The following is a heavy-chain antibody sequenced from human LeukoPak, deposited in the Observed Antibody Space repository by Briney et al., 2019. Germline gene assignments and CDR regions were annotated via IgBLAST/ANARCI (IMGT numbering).Heavy chain of an antibody. CDR1: GFTFSTYS. CDR2: ISSSGSYI. CDR3: ARGDNWNFAYLDY. D-gene: IGHD1-1*01. J-gene: IGHJ4*02. V-gene: IGHV3-21*01. Sequence: GGSLRLSCAASGFTFSTYSLNWVRQAPGKGLEWVSSISSSGSYIYYADSLKGRFTISRDNAKNSLYLQMNSLRAEDTAVYYCARGDNWNFAYLDYWGQGTLVTVSS.